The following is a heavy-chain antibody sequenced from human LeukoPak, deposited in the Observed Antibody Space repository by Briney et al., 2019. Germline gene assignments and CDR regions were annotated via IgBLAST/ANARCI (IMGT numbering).Heavy chain of an antibody. CDR3: ARVTGYMVEDYFDY. V-gene: IGHV4-59*01. J-gene: IGHJ4*02. CDR2: IYYSGSA. D-gene: IGHD6-13*01. CDR1: GGSISSYY. Sequence: PSETLSLTCTVSGGSISSYYWSWILQPPGKGLEWVGYIYYSGSANYHPSLKSRVTISVDTSKNRFSLRLSSVTAADTAVYYCARVTGYMVEDYFDYWGQGTLVTVSS.